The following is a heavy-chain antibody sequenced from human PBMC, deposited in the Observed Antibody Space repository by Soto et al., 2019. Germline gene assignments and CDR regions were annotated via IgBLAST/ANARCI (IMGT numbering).Heavy chain of an antibody. CDR1: GYAFSKYG. CDR3: ATSYDSGFDP. D-gene: IGHD5-12*01. CDR2: IRPDNGDT. Sequence: QLQLVQSGAEVERPGASVRVSCKAYGYAFSKYGISWIRQAPGQGLEWMGWIRPDNGDTNYAQKFQGRVTMTTDTSSNTAYTELRSLRSDDTAVYYCATSYDSGFDPWGQGTLVSVSS. J-gene: IGHJ5*02. V-gene: IGHV1-18*04.